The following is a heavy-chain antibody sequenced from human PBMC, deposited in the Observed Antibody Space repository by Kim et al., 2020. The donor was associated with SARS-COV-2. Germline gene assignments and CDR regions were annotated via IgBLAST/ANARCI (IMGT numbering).Heavy chain of an antibody. CDR3: ARVYYDSSGYPLPPQWHDP. Sequence: ASVKVSCKASGYIFHGCGISWVRQAPGQGLEWMGWISVYNGHTDYAQKFQGRVTVTADTSTSTVYMNLKSLRFDDTAMYYCARVYYDSSGYPLPPQWHDPWGQGTLVTVSS. CDR2: ISVYNGHT. V-gene: IGHV1-18*01. D-gene: IGHD3-22*01. J-gene: IGHJ5*02. CDR1: GYIFHGCG.